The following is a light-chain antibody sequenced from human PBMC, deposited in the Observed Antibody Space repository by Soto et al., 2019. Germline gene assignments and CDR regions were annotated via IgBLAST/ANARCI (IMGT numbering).Light chain of an antibody. Sequence: QSVLTQPASVSGSPGQSITFSCSGTSSDIGAYNFVSWYQQHPGKAPKLMIFEVTNRPSGVSNRFSGSKSGSTASLTISDLQPEDEAEYYCFSYTTSTTYVFGSGTKVTVL. CDR3: FSYTTSTTYV. J-gene: IGLJ1*01. CDR1: SSDIGAYNF. CDR2: EVT. V-gene: IGLV2-14*01.